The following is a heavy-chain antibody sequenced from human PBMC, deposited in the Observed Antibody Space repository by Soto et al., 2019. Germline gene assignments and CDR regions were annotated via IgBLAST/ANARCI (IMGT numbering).Heavy chain of an antibody. Sequence: GASVKVSCKASGYTFTRSGISWVRQAPGQGLEWMGWISTYNGDTNYAQTFQGRVTMTTDTSTSTVYMELSSLRSEDMAVYYCARRYSSGWVDYWGQGTLVTVSS. CDR1: GYTFTRSG. D-gene: IGHD6-19*01. CDR2: ISTYNGDT. V-gene: IGHV1-18*03. J-gene: IGHJ4*02. CDR3: ARRYSSGWVDY.